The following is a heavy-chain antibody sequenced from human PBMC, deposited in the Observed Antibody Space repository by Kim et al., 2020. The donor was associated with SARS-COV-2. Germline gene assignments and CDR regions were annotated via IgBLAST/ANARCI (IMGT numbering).Heavy chain of an antibody. Sequence: GGSLRLSCAASGFTFSSYAMSWVRQAPGKGLEWVSGISGSGGSTYYADSVKGRFTISRDNSKNTLYLQMHSLRAEDTAVYYCARGIAAANWDWFDPWGQGTLVTVSS. CDR2: ISGSGGST. J-gene: IGHJ5*02. V-gene: IGHV3-23*01. D-gene: IGHD6-13*01. CDR3: ARGIAAANWDWFDP. CDR1: GFTFSSYA.